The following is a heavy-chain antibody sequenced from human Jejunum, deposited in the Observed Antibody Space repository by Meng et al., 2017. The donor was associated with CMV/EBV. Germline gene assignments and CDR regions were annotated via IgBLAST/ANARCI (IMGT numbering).Heavy chain of an antibody. CDR3: ARGRGGDHYFHF. Sequence: DASRYPFTSIYMSWARQAPGQGLEWMGWINTTPGNPTYAQGFTGRLVFSLDTSVSTAYLQISSLKAEDTAVYYCARGRGGDHYFHFWGQGTPVTVSS. D-gene: IGHD2-21*02. V-gene: IGHV7-4-1*02. CDR1: RYPFTSIY. CDR2: INTTPGNP. J-gene: IGHJ4*02.